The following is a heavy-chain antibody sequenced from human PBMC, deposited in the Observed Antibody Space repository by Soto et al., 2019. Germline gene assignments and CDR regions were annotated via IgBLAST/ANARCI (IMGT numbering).Heavy chain of an antibody. CDR3: ARDGAQRGPTL. V-gene: IGHV4-38-2*02. J-gene: IGHJ4*02. D-gene: IGHD3-10*01. CDR2: IYQSGST. CDR1: GYSISSAYY. Sequence: SETLSLTCGVSGYSISSAYYRGWIRQPPGKGLEWIGSIYQSGSTYYNPSLKSRVTILVNTSKNQFSLNVISVTAADTAVYYCARDGAQRGPTLWGQGTLVTVSS.